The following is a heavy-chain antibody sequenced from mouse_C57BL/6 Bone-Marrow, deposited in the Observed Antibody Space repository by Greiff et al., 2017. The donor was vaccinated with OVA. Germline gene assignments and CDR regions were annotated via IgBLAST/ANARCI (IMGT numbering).Heavy chain of an antibody. CDR1: GYTFTSYG. V-gene: IGHV1-81*01. D-gene: IGHD4-1*01. J-gene: IGHJ3*01. CDR2: IYPRSGNT. Sequence: VQLQQSGAELARPAASVKLSCKASGYTFTSYGISWVKQSTGQGLEWIGEIYPRSGNTYYNEKFKGKATLTADKSSSTAYMELRSLTSEDSAVYFCARSRPWAPGTYRGQGTLVTVSA. CDR3: ARSRPWAPGTY.